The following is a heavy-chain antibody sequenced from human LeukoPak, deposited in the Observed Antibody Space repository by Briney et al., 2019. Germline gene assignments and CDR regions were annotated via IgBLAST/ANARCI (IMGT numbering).Heavy chain of an antibody. V-gene: IGHV3-30*18. D-gene: IGHD3-22*01. CDR1: GFTFSSYW. CDR3: AKIWIYDSPSHDYFDY. J-gene: IGHJ4*02. Sequence: GGSLRLSCAASGFTFSSYWMSWVRQAPGKGLEWVAVISYDGSNKYYADSVKGRFTISRDNSKNTLYLQMNSLRAEDTAVYYCAKIWIYDSPSHDYFDYWGQGTLVTVSS. CDR2: ISYDGSNK.